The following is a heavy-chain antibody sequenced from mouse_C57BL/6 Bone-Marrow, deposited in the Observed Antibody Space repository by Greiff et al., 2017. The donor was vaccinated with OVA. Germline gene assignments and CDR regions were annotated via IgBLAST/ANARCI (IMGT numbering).Heavy chain of an antibody. J-gene: IGHJ3*01. CDR1: GYSFTDYN. CDR2: INPNYGTT. D-gene: IGHD2-1*01. CDR3: ARDGNYGDWFAY. V-gene: IGHV1-39*01. Sequence: EVKVVESGPELVKPGASVKISCKASGYSFTDYNMNWVKQSNGKSLEWIGVINPNYGTTSYNQKFKGKATLTVDQSSSTAYMQLNSLTSEDSAVYYCARDGNYGDWFAYWGQGTLVTVSA.